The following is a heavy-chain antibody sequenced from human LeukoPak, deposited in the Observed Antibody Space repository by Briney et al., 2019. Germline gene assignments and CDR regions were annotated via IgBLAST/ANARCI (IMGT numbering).Heavy chain of an antibody. CDR2: IKSKTDGGTT. V-gene: IGHV3-15*01. D-gene: IGHD3-22*01. Sequence: GGSLRLSCAASGFTFSNAWMSWVRQAPGKGLEWVGRIKSKTDGGTTDYAAPVKGRFTISRDDSENTLYLQMNSLKTEDTAVYYCTTEIGYYYDSSGSRWGQGTLVTVSS. J-gene: IGHJ4*02. CDR1: GFTFSNAW. CDR3: TTEIGYYYDSSGSR.